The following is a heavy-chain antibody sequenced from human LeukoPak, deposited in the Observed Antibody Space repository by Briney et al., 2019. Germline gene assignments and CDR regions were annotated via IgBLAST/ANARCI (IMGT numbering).Heavy chain of an antibody. J-gene: IGHJ4*02. CDR1: GYTFTSYY. CDR3: ARVGRIAARDCVY. D-gene: IGHD6-6*01. Sequence: ASVKVSCKASGYTFTSYYMHWVRQAPGQGLEWMGIINPSGGSTSYAQKFQGRVTMTRNTSISTAYMELSSLRSEDTAVYYCARVGRIAARDCVYWGQGTLVTVSS. CDR2: INPSGGST. V-gene: IGHV1-46*01.